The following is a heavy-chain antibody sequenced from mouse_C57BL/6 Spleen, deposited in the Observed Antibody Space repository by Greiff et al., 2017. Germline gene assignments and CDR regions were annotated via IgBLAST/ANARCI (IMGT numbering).Heavy chain of an antibody. CDR1: GYTFTSYW. CDR2: IYPGNSDT. D-gene: IGHD1-1*01. Sequence: EVQLQPSGTVLARPGASVKMSCKTSGYTFTSYWMHWVKQRPGQGLEWIGAIYPGNSDTSYNQKFKGKAKLTAVTSASTAYMELSSLTNEDSAVYYCTTITTVDYYAMDYWGQGTSVTVSS. V-gene: IGHV1-5*01. J-gene: IGHJ4*01. CDR3: TTITTVDYYAMDY.